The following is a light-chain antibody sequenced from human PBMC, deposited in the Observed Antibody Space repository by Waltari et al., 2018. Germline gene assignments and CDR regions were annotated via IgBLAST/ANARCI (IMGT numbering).Light chain of an antibody. V-gene: IGLV3-19*01. CDR2: DEN. Sequence: SSELTQEPAVSVALGQTVRTTCQGGGLRTFYANRDHPKPGQAPLLVIYDENNRPSGIPDRFSGSRSGNTASLTISGAQAEDEADYYCNTRDISGDHLVFGSGTKVTVL. CDR3: NTRDISGDHLV. CDR1: GLRTFY. J-gene: IGLJ1*01.